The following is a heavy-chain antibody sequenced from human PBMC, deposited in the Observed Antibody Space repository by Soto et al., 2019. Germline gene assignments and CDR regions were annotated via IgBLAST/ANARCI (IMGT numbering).Heavy chain of an antibody. Sequence: SETLSLTCSVSGDSVSTVDYFWAWIRQPPGQALEYIGYIYKSATTYYNPSFESRVAISLDTSKSQFSLNVTSVTAADTAVYFCARGRYCLTGRCFPNWFDSWGQGTLVTVS. CDR3: ARGRYCLTGRCFPNWFDS. CDR1: GDSVSTVDYF. V-gene: IGHV4-30-4*01. D-gene: IGHD2-15*01. J-gene: IGHJ5*01. CDR2: IYKSATT.